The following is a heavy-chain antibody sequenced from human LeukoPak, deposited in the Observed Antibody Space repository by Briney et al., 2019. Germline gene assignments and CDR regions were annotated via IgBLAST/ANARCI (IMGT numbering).Heavy chain of an antibody. CDR1: GFTFGDYA. Sequence: PGRSLRLSCTASGFTFGDYAMSWVRQAPGKGLEWVSYISGSSDSTNYADSVKGRFTISRDNAKNSLYLQMNSLKTEDTAVYYCTRDYGGNSEVGWGQGTLVTVSS. V-gene: IGHV3-11*05. CDR2: ISGSSDST. J-gene: IGHJ4*02. D-gene: IGHD4-23*01. CDR3: TRDYGGNSEVG.